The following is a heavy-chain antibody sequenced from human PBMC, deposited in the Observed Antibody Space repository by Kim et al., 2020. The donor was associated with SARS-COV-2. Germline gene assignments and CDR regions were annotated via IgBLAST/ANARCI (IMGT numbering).Heavy chain of an antibody. CDR3: AIQLYCAPGICSAGTDV. Sequence: ASVKVSCKASGYTFTDYYLHWARQAPGQGLEWVGRIHPHSGDTISGQKFQGTVTLTMDTSISTAYMELSSLTSDDTVVYYCAIQLYCAPGICSAGTDVWG. J-gene: IGHJ6*02. V-gene: IGHV1-2*05. D-gene: IGHD2-15*01. CDR1: GYTFTDYY. CDR2: IHPHSGDT.